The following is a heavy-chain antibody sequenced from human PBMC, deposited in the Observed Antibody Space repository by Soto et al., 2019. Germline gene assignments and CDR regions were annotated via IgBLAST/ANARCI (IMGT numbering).Heavy chain of an antibody. D-gene: IGHD1-26*01. CDR1: GYTFTSYA. CDR2: INPSAGST. J-gene: IGHJ4*02. CDR3: ARADKGGSY. Sequence: ASVKVSCKASGYTFTSYAMHWVRQAPGQGLEWMGIINPSAGSTTYAQKFQGRVTMTGDTSTSTVYMELSSLRSEDTAVYYCARADKGGSYWGQGTLVTVSS. V-gene: IGHV1-46*01.